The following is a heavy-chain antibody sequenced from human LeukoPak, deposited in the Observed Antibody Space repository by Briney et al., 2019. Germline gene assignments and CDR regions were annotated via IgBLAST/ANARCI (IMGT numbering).Heavy chain of an antibody. D-gene: IGHD3-10*01. CDR2: IFPSGGEI. Sequence: GGSLRLSCAASGFTFSTFAMIWVRQPPGKGLEWVSSIFPSGGEIHYADSVRGRFTISRDNSKNTLYLQMNSLRAEDTAVYYCAKLWFGELSSWLDYWGQGTLVTVSS. CDR3: AKLWFGELSSWLDY. J-gene: IGHJ4*02. CDR1: GFTFSTFA. V-gene: IGHV3-23*01.